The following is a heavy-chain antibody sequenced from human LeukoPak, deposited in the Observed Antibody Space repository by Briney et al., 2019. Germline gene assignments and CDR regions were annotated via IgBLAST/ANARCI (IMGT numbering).Heavy chain of an antibody. Sequence: SETLSLTCTVSGGSISSGSHHWGWFRQSPGKGLEWIGSIYDSRTIYYNPSLNSRVTISAVTSKNQFSLKLSSVTAADTAVYYCASRLGYCSGGSCYHPFDYWGQGTLVTVSS. D-gene: IGHD2-15*01. J-gene: IGHJ4*02. CDR3: ASRLGYCSGGSCYHPFDY. V-gene: IGHV4-39*07. CDR1: GGSISSGSHH. CDR2: IYDSRTI.